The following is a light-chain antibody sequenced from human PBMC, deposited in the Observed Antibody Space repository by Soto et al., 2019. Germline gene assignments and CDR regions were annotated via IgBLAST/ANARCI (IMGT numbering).Light chain of an antibody. V-gene: IGKV1-27*01. CDR3: QEYNSAPRT. Sequence: DIQMTQSPSSLSASVGDRVTITCRASQGISNYLAWYQQKPGKVPKLLIYAASTLQSGVPSRFSGSRSGTDFTLTISNLHPEEVATYYCQEYNSAPRTSGQWTKVDIK. J-gene: IGKJ1*01. CDR1: QGISNY. CDR2: AAS.